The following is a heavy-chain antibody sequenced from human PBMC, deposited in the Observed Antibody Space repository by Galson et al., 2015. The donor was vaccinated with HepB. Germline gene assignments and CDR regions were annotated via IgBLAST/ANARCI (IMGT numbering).Heavy chain of an antibody. J-gene: IGHJ5*02. D-gene: IGHD2/OR15-2a*01. CDR1: GFRFTKYS. Sequence: SLRLSCATSGFRFTKYSMSWVRQAPGKGLQWVSAITGGGERTYYADSVKGRFTTPRDSTRNTVFLLMTSLRVEDAAVYYCAKGGPGQINMMINRILGFDPWGQGTQVTVSS. CDR3: AKGGPGQINMMINRILGFDP. CDR2: ITGGGERT. V-gene: IGHV3-23*01.